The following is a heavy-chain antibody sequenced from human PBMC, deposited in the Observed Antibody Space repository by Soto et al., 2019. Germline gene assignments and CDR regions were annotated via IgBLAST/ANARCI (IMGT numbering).Heavy chain of an antibody. J-gene: IGHJ5*01. CDR3: AKLAYPSDSTGYYYERVSGWIDS. Sequence: GGSLRLSCAASGFMFSSYAMSWVRQAPGKGLEWVSSISASGGTANLADSVEGRCTISRDNSKSTLYLQMNSLRAEDTAVYYCAKLAYPSDSTGYYYERVSGWIDSWGQGTLVTVSS. V-gene: IGHV3-23*01. CDR2: ISASGGTA. D-gene: IGHD3-22*01. CDR1: GFMFSSYA.